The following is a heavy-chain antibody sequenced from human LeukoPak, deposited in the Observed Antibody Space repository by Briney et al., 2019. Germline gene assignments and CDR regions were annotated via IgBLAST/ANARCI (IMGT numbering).Heavy chain of an antibody. CDR3: ARGSSVVGLD. D-gene: IGHD2-15*01. J-gene: IGHJ4*02. CDR1: GFTLSAYD. Sequence: GGSLRLSCAVSGFTLSAYDMNWVRLAPGRGLEWLSYISNSGTTIYYADSVKGRFTISRDNAKNSLFLHMNSLRADDTAVYYCARGSSVVGLDWGQGTLVTVSS. V-gene: IGHV3-48*03. CDR2: ISNSGTTI.